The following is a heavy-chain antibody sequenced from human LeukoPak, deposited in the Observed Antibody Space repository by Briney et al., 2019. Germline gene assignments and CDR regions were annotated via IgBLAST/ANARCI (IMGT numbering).Heavy chain of an antibody. J-gene: IGHJ5*02. D-gene: IGHD5-18*01. V-gene: IGHV4-39*01. CDR3: ARDTAMVSWFDP. CDR2: IYYSGST. Sequence: SSETLSLTCTVSGGSISSSSYYWGWIRQPPGKGLEWIGSIYYSGSTYYNPSLKSRVTISVDTSKNQFSLKLSPVTAADTAVYYCARDTAMVSWFDPWGQGTLVTVSS. CDR1: GGSISSSSYY.